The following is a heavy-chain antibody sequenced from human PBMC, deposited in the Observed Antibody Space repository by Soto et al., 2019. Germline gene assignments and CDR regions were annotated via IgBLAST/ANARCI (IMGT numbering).Heavy chain of an antibody. CDR1: GGTFSSYA. D-gene: IGHD2-15*01. CDR3: ARVVTVVKSFHYWYFDL. Sequence: QVQLVQSGAEVKKPGSSVKVSCKASGGTFSSYAISWVRQAPGQGLEWMGGIIPIFGTTNYAQKFQGRVTITADESTSTAYMERSSLRSDDTAMYYWARVVTVVKSFHYWYFDLWGRGTLVTVSS. J-gene: IGHJ2*01. V-gene: IGHV1-69*12. CDR2: IIPIFGTT.